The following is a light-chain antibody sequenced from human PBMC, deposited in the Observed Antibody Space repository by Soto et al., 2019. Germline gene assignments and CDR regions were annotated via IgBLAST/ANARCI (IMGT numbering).Light chain of an antibody. CDR1: QNVATY. V-gene: IGKV1-39*01. CDR2: LAS. CDR3: QPSYSTPST. Sequence: DLQMTQSPSSLSASIGDRVTISCRASQNVATYLNWYQQKPGKAPKLLIYLASTLQSGVPSRFSGGGSVTDFTLTISSLQPDDVAASFCQPSYSTPSTFGRGTKLEIK. J-gene: IGKJ2*01.